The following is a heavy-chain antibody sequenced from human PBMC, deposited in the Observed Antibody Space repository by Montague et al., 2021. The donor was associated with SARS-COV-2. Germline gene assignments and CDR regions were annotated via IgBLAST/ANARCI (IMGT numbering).Heavy chain of an antibody. Sequence: SETLSLTCTVSGGSISSYYWNWIRQSAGKGLEWIGRIYTSGSANYNASLKSRVTISLDTSKNQFSLKLSSVTAADTAVYYCARDRERYDASDYSGVYYYYGMDVWGQGTTVTVSS. CDR2: IYTSGSA. V-gene: IGHV4-4*07. CDR3: ARDRERYDASDYSGVYYYYGMDV. D-gene: IGHD3-22*01. J-gene: IGHJ6*02. CDR1: GGSISSYY.